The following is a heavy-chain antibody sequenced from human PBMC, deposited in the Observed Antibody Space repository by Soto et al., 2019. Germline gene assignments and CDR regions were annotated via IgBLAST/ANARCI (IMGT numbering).Heavy chain of an antibody. CDR3: ARRAYYDFWSGYLFDY. CDR1: GYSFTSYW. CDR2: IDPSDSYT. J-gene: IGHJ4*02. Sequence: LGESLKISCKGSGYSFTSYWISWVRQMPGKGLEWMGRIDPSDSYTNYSPSFQGHVTISADKSISTAYLQWSSLKASDTAMYYCARRAYYDFWSGYLFDYWGQGTLVTVSS. V-gene: IGHV5-10-1*01. D-gene: IGHD3-3*01.